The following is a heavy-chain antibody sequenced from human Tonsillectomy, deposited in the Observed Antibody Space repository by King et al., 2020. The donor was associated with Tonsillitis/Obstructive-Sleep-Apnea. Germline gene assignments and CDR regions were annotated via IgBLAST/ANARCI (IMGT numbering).Heavy chain of an antibody. J-gene: IGHJ6*02. CDR1: GFTFSSYA. V-gene: IGHV3-23*04. CDR3: AKEGDTAMVTLYYYGMDV. CDR2: ISGSGGST. Sequence: VQLVESGGGLVQPGGSLRLSCAASGFTFSSYAMSWVRQAPGKGLEWVSAISGSGGSTYYADSVKGRFTISRDNSKNTLYLQMKSLRAEDTAVYYCAKEGDTAMVTLYYYGMDVWGQGTTVTVSS. D-gene: IGHD5-18*01.